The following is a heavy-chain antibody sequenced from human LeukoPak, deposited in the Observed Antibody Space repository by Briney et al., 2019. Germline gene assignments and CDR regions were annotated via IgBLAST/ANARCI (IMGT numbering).Heavy chain of an antibody. Sequence: GGSLRLSCAASGFTVSSNYMSWVRQAPGKGLEWVSVIYRGGSTYYADSVKGRFTISRDHSKNTLYLQMNSLRAEDTAVYYCARFKGAYYDSGGYYFDYWGQGTLVTVSS. CDR3: ARFKGAYYDSGGYYFDY. J-gene: IGHJ4*02. V-gene: IGHV3-66*01. D-gene: IGHD3-22*01. CDR1: GFTVSSNY. CDR2: IYRGGST.